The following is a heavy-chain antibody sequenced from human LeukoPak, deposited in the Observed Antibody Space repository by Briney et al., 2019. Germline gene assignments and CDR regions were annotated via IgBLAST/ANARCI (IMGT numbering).Heavy chain of an antibody. D-gene: IGHD6-13*01. J-gene: IGHJ4*02. CDR2: LYWDDDK. V-gene: IGHV2-5*02. CDR3: AHSRNIEAAGPLTFDY. Sequence: SGPTLVKPTQPLTLTCTFSGFSLSTSGVGVGWIRQPPGKALEWLALLYWDDDKRYSPSLQSSLTITKDTSKNQVVLRMTNMDPVDTATYYCAHSRNIEAAGPLTFDYWGQGTLVTVSS. CDR1: GFSLSTSGVG.